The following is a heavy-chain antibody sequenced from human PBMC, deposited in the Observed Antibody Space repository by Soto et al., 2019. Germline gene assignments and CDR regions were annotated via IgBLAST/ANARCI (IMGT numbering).Heavy chain of an antibody. J-gene: IGHJ5*02. D-gene: IGHD2-15*01. V-gene: IGHV1-18*01. CDR2: ISAYNGNT. CDR1: GYTFTSYG. CDR3: ARDGLYCSGGSCTGGFDP. Sequence: GASVKVSCQASGYTFTSYGISWVRQAPGQGLEWMGWISAYNGNTNYAQKLQGRVTMTTDTSTSTAYMELRSLRSDDTAVYYCARDGLYCSGGSCTGGFDPWGQGTLVTVSS.